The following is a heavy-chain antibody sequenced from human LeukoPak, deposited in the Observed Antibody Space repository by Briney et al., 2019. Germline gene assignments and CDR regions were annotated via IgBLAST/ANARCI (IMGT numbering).Heavy chain of an antibody. J-gene: IGHJ5*02. CDR3: ARHYGP. Sequence: SETLSLTCTVSGASVSATNYYWSWLRQHPGKGPEWIAYIYYDAGAYYNPSLESRVTISVDTSKNQFSLKLNSVTAADTAVYYCARHYGPWGQGTLVTVSS. D-gene: IGHD3-10*01. CDR2: IYYDAGA. CDR1: GASVSATNYY. V-gene: IGHV4-39*01.